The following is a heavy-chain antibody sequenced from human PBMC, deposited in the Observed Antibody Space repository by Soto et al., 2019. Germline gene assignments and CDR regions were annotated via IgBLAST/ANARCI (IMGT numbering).Heavy chain of an antibody. CDR2: TSPRTVGA. D-gene: IGHD3-10*01. Sequence: GTSVKVSCKTSGYTFTAYYMHWLRQAPGHGLEWLGWTSPRTVGAKYSHKFQGRVSMTRNTSITTAYMELTGLSTDDTAVYYCARSSGSYSKCFDSCGQGTLVTVSS. V-gene: IGHV1-2*02. CDR1: GYTFTAYY. J-gene: IGHJ5*01. CDR3: ARSSGSYSKCFDS.